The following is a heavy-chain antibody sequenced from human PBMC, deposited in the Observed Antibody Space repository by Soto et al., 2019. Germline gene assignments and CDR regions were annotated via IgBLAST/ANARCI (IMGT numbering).Heavy chain of an antibody. D-gene: IGHD6-13*01. J-gene: IGHJ4*02. CDR2: IYYSGST. Sequence: ASETLCLTCTVSGGSISSYYWSWIRQPPGKGLEWIGYIYYSGSTNYNPSLKSRVTISVDTSKNQFSLKLSSVTAADTAVYYCGRRYSSSFDFWGQGTLVTVSS. CDR1: GGSISSYY. CDR3: GRRYSSSFDF. V-gene: IGHV4-59*08.